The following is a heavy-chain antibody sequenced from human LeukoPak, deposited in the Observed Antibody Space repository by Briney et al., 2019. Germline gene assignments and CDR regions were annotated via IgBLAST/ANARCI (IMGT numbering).Heavy chain of an antibody. CDR2: IYYSGST. CDR1: GGSISSSSYY. J-gene: IGHJ3*02. D-gene: IGHD3-22*01. CDR3: ARVSSMMMAFDI. Sequence: SETLSLTCTVSGGSISSSSYYWGWIRQPPGKGLEWIGSIYYSGSTYYNPSLKSRVTISVDTSKNQFSLKLSSVTAADTAVYYCARVSSMMMAFDIWGQGTMVTVSS. V-gene: IGHV4-39*07.